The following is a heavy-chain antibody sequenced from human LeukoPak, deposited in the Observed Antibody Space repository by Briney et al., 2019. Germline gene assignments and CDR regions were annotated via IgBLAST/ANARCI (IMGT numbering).Heavy chain of an antibody. V-gene: IGHV1-69*13. CDR1: GGTFSSYA. Sequence: SVKVSCKASGGTFSSYAIIWVRQAPGQGLEWMGGIIPIFGTANYAQKFQGRVTITADESTSTAYMELSSLRSEDTAVYYCAREIAVAGYYYYYGMDVWGQGTTVTVSS. CDR2: IIPIFGTA. D-gene: IGHD6-19*01. J-gene: IGHJ6*02. CDR3: AREIAVAGYYYYYGMDV.